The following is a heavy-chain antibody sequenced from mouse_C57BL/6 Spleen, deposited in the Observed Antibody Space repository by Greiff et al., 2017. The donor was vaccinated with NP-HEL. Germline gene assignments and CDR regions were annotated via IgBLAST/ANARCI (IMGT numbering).Heavy chain of an antibody. CDR1: GYSITSGYY. Sequence: EVQLVESGPGLVKPSQSLSLTCSVTGYSITSGYYWNWIRQFPGNKLEWMGYISYDGSNNYNPSLKNRISITRDTSKNQFFLKLNSVTTEDTATYYCARDGYVAWFAYWGQGTLVTVSA. J-gene: IGHJ3*01. D-gene: IGHD2-2*01. V-gene: IGHV3-6*01. CDR3: ARDGYVAWFAY. CDR2: ISYDGSN.